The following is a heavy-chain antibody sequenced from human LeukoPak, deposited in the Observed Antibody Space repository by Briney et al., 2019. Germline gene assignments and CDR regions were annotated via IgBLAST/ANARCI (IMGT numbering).Heavy chain of an antibody. V-gene: IGHV3-23*01. CDR1: GFTFSSYA. D-gene: IGHD2-2*01. J-gene: IGHJ6*03. CDR3: ARDFEYCSSTSCPYYYYYMDV. CDR2: ISGSGGST. Sequence: PGGSPRLSCAASGFTFSSYAMGWVRQAPGKGLEWVSAISGSGGSTYYADSVKGRFTISRDNSKNTLYLQMNSLRAEDTAVYYCARDFEYCSSTSCPYYYYYMDVWGKGTTVTVSS.